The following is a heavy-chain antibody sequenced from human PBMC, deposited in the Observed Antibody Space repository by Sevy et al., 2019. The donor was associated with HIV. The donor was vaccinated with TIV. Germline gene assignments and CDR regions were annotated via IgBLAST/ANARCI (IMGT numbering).Heavy chain of an antibody. Sequence: GGSLRLSCAASVFTFSSNWRNWVRQAPGKGLEWVANIKQDGSEKYYVDSVEGRFTISRDNAKNSLYLELNSLRAEDTAVYYCATGGYYKYNWLGSWGQGTLVTVSS. CDR2: IKQDGSEK. D-gene: IGHD3-9*01. V-gene: IGHV3-7*01. CDR1: VFTFSSNW. CDR3: ATGGYYKYNWLGS. J-gene: IGHJ5*01.